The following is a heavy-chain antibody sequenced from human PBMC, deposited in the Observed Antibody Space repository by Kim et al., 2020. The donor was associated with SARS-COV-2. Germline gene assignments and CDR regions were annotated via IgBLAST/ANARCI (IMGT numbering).Heavy chain of an antibody. CDR1: GFTVSSNY. CDR2: IYSGGST. J-gene: IGHJ6*02. Sequence: GGSLRLSCAASGFTVSSNYMSWVRQAPGKGLEWVSVIYSGGSTYYADSVKGRFTISRDNSKNTLYLQMNSLRAEDTAVYYCASRRLLHYYYYGMDVWGQGTTVTVSS. V-gene: IGHV3-53*01. D-gene: IGHD3-22*01. CDR3: ASRRLLHYYYYGMDV.